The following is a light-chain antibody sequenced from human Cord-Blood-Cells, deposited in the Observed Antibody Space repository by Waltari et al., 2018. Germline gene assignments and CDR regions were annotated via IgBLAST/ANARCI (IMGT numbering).Light chain of an antibody. CDR2: QDS. CDR3: QAWDSSTVV. Sequence: SYELTQPPSVSVSPGQTASITCSGAKLGDQYACWYQQKPGQFPVLVIYQDSKRPPGIPERFSGSNSGNTATLTISGTQAMDEADYYCQAWDSSTVVFGGGTKLTVL. J-gene: IGLJ2*01. V-gene: IGLV3-1*01. CDR1: KLGDQY.